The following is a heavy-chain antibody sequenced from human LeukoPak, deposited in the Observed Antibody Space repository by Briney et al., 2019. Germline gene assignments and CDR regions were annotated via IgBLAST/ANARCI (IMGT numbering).Heavy chain of an antibody. CDR1: GFTFSGYW. V-gene: IGHV3-7*04. Sequence: QPGGSLRLSCAASGFTFSGYWMSWVRQAPGKGLEWVANIKQDGSEKYYVDSVKGRFTISRDNAKNSLYLQMNILRAEDTAVYYCARARDGYNPKYFQHWGQGTLVTVSS. J-gene: IGHJ1*01. D-gene: IGHD5-24*01. CDR3: ARARDGYNPKYFQH. CDR2: IKQDGSEK.